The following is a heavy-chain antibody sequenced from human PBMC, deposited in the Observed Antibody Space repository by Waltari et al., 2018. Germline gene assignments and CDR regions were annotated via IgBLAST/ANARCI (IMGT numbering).Heavy chain of an antibody. V-gene: IGHV5-51*01. CDR3: ARPKSWGRVGPHDAFEI. CDR2: IYPDDSDI. J-gene: IGHJ3*02. Sequence: VQLVQSGAELKKPGESLKISCKTSGYDFLNSWIGWVRQKPGTGLEWMGIIYPDDSDIRYSPSFEGQVTFSVDKSSNTAFLQWRNLKASDTAMYFCARPKSWGRVGPHDAFEIWGQGTVVTVSS. CDR1: GYDFLNSW. D-gene: IGHD3-16*01.